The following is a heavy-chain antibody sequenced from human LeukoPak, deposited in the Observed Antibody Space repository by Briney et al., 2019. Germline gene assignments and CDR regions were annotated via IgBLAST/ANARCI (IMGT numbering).Heavy chain of an antibody. V-gene: IGHV5-51*01. D-gene: IGHD3-22*01. CDR1: GYSFTSYW. Sequence: GESLKISCKGSGYSFTSYWIGWVRQMPGKGLEWMGIIYPGDSDTRYSPSFQGQVTTSADKSISTAYLQWSSLKASDTAMSYSAGADSSGYYGIDYWGQATLVTVSS. CDR3: AGADSSGYYGIDY. J-gene: IGHJ4*02. CDR2: IYPGDSDT.